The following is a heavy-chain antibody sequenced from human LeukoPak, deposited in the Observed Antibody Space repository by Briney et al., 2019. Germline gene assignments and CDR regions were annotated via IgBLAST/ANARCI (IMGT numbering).Heavy chain of an antibody. D-gene: IGHD4-17*01. CDR2: INHSGST. Sequence: SETLSLTCAVYGGSFSGYYWSWIRQPSGKGLEWIGEINHSGSTNYNPSLKSRVTISVDTSKNQFSLKLSSVTAADTAVYYCARGATTVTTRFGYWGQGTLVTVSS. CDR3: ARGATTVTTRFGY. CDR1: GGSFSGYY. J-gene: IGHJ4*02. V-gene: IGHV4-34*01.